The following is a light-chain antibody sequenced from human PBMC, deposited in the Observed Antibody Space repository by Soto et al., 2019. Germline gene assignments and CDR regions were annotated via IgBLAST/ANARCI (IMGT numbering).Light chain of an antibody. CDR1: SSDVGGYNY. CDR3: SSFRSGSVVL. CDR2: GVT. Sequence: QLVLTQPASVSGSPGQSITISCTGTSSDVGGYNYVSWYQQHPGKAPKLVIYGVTYRPSGVSARFSGSKFQNTASLTISGLQAEDEADYYCSSFRSGSVVLFGGGTQLTVL. J-gene: IGLJ3*02. V-gene: IGLV2-14*01.